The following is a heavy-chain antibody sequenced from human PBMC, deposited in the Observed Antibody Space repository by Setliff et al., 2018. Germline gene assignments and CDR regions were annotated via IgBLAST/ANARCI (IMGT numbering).Heavy chain of an antibody. D-gene: IGHD2-21*02. CDR1: GDSINDYY. CDR2: VFFTGDT. CDR3: AGGGVTAVWDLTD. V-gene: IGHV4-59*01. J-gene: IGHJ4*02. Sequence: PSETLSLTCTVSGDSINDYYWSWIRQPPGKGLEWIGYVFFTGDTDYNPSLGSRVTISLDRSKTQFSLKLSSVTAADTAVYYCAGGGVTAVWDLTDWGQGTLVTVSS.